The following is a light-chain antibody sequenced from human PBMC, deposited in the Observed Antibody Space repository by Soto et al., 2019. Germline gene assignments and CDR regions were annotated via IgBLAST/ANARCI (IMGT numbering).Light chain of an antibody. Sequence: SVLTQSPGPMSSFPGVRAPLSCSSSQNVDTKYLAWYQFKPGQAPRIIIFGASGRATGIPDRFSGSGSGTDFTLTISRLEPEDFAGYYCQQYGSLSWTFAQGGKVDIK. CDR2: GAS. CDR3: QQYGSLSWT. J-gene: IGKJ1*01. V-gene: IGKV3-20*01. CDR1: QNVDTKY.